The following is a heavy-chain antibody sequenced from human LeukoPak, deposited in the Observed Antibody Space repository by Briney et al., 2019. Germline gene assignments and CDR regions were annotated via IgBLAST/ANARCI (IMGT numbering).Heavy chain of an antibody. CDR2: TSDRGDYT. CDR3: ATSADSSGND. Sequence: GGSLRLSCAASGFTFTSYSMSWVRQAPGKGLEWVSGTSDRGDYTYYADSVKGRFTISRDNSKNTLYLQMNSLRAEDTAVYYCATSADSSGNDWGQGTLVTVSS. D-gene: IGHD3-22*01. CDR1: GFTFTSYS. J-gene: IGHJ4*02. V-gene: IGHV3-23*01.